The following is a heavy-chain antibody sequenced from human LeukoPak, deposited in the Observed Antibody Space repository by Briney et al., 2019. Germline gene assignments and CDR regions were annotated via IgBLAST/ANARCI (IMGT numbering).Heavy chain of an antibody. J-gene: IGHJ5*02. D-gene: IGHD5-24*01. CDR3: AKDCGWLHFCS. CDR2: ISPGADVT. Sequence: GGSLRLSCAASGFTFSIHGMNWVRQAPGKGLEWVSGISPGADVTYYAESVKGRFTISRDNSKNTLYLQINTLRAEDTAIYYCAKDCGWLHFCSWGQGTLVTVSS. V-gene: IGHV3-23*01. CDR1: GFTFSIHG.